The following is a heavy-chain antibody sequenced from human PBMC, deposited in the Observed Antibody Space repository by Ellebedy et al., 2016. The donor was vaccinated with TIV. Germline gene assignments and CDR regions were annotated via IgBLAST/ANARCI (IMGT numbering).Heavy chain of an antibody. D-gene: IGHD3-22*01. CDR1: GFTFSSFA. Sequence: GESLKISCAASGFTFSSFAIHWVRQAPGKGLEWLSVISAGGGNTYHANSVKGRFAISRDNSKNTLYLHLDRLTTEDTDVYYCARGSSSGFNYDRVGFQNWGQGTLVTVSS. CDR2: ISAGGGNT. V-gene: IGHV3-23*01. CDR3: ARGSSSGFNYDRVGFQN. J-gene: IGHJ4*02.